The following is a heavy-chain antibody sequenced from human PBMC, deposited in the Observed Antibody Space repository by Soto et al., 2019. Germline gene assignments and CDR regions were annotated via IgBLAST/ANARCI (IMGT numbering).Heavy chain of an antibody. V-gene: IGHV3-23*01. J-gene: IGHJ6*02. CDR1: GFTFSSYT. D-gene: IGHD3-3*01. CDR3: AKDRGGRAIFGVVIIDGMDV. Sequence: EVQLLESGGGLVPPGGSLRLSCAASGFTFSSYTMNWVRQAPGKGLEWVSAITSSGGTTYYADSVKGRFTVSRDNSENTLYLQMNRLGAEDTAEYYCAKDRGGRAIFGVVIIDGMDVWGQGTTVTVSS. CDR2: ITSSGGTT.